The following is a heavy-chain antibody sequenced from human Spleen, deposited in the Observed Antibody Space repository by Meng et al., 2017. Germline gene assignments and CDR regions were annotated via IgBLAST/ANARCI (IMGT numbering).Heavy chain of an antibody. CDR3: VRSSGWVKTGFDP. V-gene: IGHV4-39*01. J-gene: IGHJ5*02. CDR2: IGHSGFT. D-gene: IGHD6-19*01. CDR1: GGSISTSGNY. Sequence: QPQLQESGPGLVKPSEALSLTCSVSGGSISTSGNYWGWIRHPPGKGLEWIGSIGHSGFTYYTLSLKSRVTVSIDTSRNQFSLWLTSVTAADTAVYYCVRSSGWVKTGFDPWGQGTLVTVSS.